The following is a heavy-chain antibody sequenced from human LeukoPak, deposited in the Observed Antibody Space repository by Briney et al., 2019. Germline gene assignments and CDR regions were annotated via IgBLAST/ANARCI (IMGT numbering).Heavy chain of an antibody. Sequence: PGGSLRLSCAASGFTVSSNYMSWVRQAPGKGLEWVSVIYSGGSTYYADSVKGRFTISRHNSKNTLYLQMNSLRAEDTAVYYCARDGAGNLDAFDIWGQGTTVIVSS. J-gene: IGHJ3*02. CDR2: IYSGGST. CDR3: ARDGAGNLDAFDI. V-gene: IGHV3-53*04. CDR1: GFTVSSNY.